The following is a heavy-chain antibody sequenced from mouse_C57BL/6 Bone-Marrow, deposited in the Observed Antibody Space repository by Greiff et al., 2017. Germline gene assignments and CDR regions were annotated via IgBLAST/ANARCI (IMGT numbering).Heavy chain of an antibody. V-gene: IGHV1-4*01. CDR1: GYTFTGYT. CDR3: ARAGGWLLSFAY. J-gene: IGHJ3*01. CDR2: INPSRGYT. Sequence: QVQLKQSGAELARPGASVKMSCTASGYTFTGYTMHWVKQRTGQGLEWIGYINPSRGYTKYNQKFKDKATLTADKSSSTAYMQLSSLTSEDSAVYYCARAGGWLLSFAYWGQGTLVTVSA. D-gene: IGHD2-3*01.